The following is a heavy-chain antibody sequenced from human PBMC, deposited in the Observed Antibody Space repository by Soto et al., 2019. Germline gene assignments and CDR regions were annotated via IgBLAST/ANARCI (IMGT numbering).Heavy chain of an antibody. V-gene: IGHV1-69*13. Sequence: SVKVSCKASGGTFSSYAISWVRQAPGQGLEWMGGIIPIFGTANYAQKFQGRVTITADESTSTAYMELSSLRSEDTAVYYCARITMVRGVITSNWFDPWGQGTLVSVSS. D-gene: IGHD3-10*01. CDR2: IIPIFGTA. CDR1: GGTFSSYA. CDR3: ARITMVRGVITSNWFDP. J-gene: IGHJ5*02.